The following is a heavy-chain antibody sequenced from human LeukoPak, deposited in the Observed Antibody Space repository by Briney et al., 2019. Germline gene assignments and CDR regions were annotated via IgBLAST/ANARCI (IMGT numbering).Heavy chain of an antibody. CDR2: LRSDGGNK. V-gene: IGHV3-30*02. Sequence: QTGGSLRLSCAASGFTFSDYGMHWVRQAPGKGLEWVAFLRSDGGNKYYADSVKGRFTIARDNSKNTLYLQMNSLIAEDTAVYYCAKSGYNRFDYWGQGTRVTVSS. D-gene: IGHD5-24*01. CDR3: AKSGYNRFDY. CDR1: GFTFSDYG. J-gene: IGHJ4*02.